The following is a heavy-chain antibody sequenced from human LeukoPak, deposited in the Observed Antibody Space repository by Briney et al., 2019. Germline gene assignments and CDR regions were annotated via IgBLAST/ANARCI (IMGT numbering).Heavy chain of an antibody. D-gene: IGHD5-18*01. CDR2: ASGLDDIT. CDR3: AKSRAGYRYGKFDY. Sequence: PGGSLRLSCAVSGFTFSSYSMSWVRQAPGKGLEWVSGASGLDDITYYADSVKGRFTISRDNSKNTLYLQMNSLRAEDTAVYYCAKSRAGYRYGKFDYWGQGTLVTVSS. J-gene: IGHJ4*02. CDR1: GFTFSSYS. V-gene: IGHV3-23*01.